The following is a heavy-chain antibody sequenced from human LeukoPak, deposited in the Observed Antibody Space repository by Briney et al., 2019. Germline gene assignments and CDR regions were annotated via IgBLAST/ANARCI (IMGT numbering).Heavy chain of an antibody. Sequence: GGSLRLSCAASGFTFSSYAMHWVRQAPGKGLEYVSAISSNGGSTYYANSVKGRFTISRDNSKNTLYLQMGSLRAEDMAVYYCARVVDYYDSSGDKYGMDVWGQGTTVTVSS. CDR1: GFTFSSYA. CDR3: ARVVDYYDSSGDKYGMDV. V-gene: IGHV3-64*01. D-gene: IGHD3-22*01. CDR2: ISSNGGST. J-gene: IGHJ6*02.